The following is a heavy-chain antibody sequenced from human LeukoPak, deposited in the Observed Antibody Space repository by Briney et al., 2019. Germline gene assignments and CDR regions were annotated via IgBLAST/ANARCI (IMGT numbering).Heavy chain of an antibody. CDR1: GFTFSSYA. Sequence: GRSLRLSCAASGFTFSSYAMHWVRQAPGKGLEWVAVISYDGSNKYYADSVKGRFTISRDNSKNTLYLQMNSLRAEDTAVYYCAREDYYDSSGQVGYWGQGTLVTVSS. V-gene: IGHV3-30*14. J-gene: IGHJ4*02. CDR2: ISYDGSNK. D-gene: IGHD3-22*01. CDR3: AREDYYDSSGQVGY.